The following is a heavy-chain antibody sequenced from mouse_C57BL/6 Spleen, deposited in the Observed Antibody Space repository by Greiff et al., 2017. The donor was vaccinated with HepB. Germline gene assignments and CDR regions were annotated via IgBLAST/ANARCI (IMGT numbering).Heavy chain of an antibody. V-gene: IGHV1-9*01. J-gene: IGHJ2*01. D-gene: IGHD1-1*01. CDR3: ARLDYYGSYYFDY. Sequence: QVQLQQSGAELMKPGASVKLSCKATGYTFTGYWIEWVKQRPGHGLEWIGEILPGSGSTNYNEKFKGKATLTADTSSNTAYMPLSSLTAEDSAIYYCARLDYYGSYYFDYWGQGTTLTVSS. CDR2: ILPGSGST. CDR1: GYTFTGYW.